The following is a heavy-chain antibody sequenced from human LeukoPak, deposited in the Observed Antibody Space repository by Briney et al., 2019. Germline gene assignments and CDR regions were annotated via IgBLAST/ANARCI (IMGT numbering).Heavy chain of an antibody. D-gene: IGHD6-19*01. Sequence: ASVKVSCKASGYTFTSYDINWVRQATGQGLEWMGWVNPNSGNTGYAQKFQGRVTMTRNTSISTAYMELSSLRSEDTAAYYCARRRGVAGRILTGYNWFDPWGQGTLVTVSS. CDR1: GYTFTSYD. CDR3: ARRRGVAGRILTGYNWFDP. V-gene: IGHV1-8*01. J-gene: IGHJ5*02. CDR2: VNPNSGNT.